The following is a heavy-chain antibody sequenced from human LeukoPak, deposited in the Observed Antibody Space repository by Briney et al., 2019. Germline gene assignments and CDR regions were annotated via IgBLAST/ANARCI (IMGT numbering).Heavy chain of an antibody. J-gene: IGHJ4*02. D-gene: IGHD2-2*01. CDR1: GYIFTSYW. Sequence: GESLKISCKGSGYIFTSYWIGWVRQMPGKGLEWVAVISYDGRNIRYPDSVKGRFTISRDISTDTLWLQMDSLRTEDTAVYYCAKGPLRGTAAAIDYWGQGTLVTVSS. CDR3: AKGPLRGTAAAIDY. V-gene: IGHV3-30*18. CDR2: ISYDGRNI.